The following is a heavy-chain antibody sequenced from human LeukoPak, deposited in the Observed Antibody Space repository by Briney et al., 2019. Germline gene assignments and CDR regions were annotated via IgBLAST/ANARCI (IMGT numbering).Heavy chain of an antibody. Sequence: GGSLRLSCAASGFTFSSYAMSWVRQAPGKGLEWVANIKQDGSEKYYVDSVKGRFTISRDNAKNSLYLQMNSLRAEDTAVYYCARAFNSGSDYWGQGTLVTVSS. D-gene: IGHD4-23*01. J-gene: IGHJ4*02. CDR2: IKQDGSEK. CDR3: ARAFNSGSDY. CDR1: GFTFSSYA. V-gene: IGHV3-7*01.